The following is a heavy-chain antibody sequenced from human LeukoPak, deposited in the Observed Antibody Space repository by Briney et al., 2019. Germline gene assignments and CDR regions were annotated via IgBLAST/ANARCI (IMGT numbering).Heavy chain of an antibody. J-gene: IGHJ3*02. Sequence: SETLPLTCTVSGGSISSYYWSWIRQPPGKGLEWIGYIYYSGSTNYNPSLKSRVTISVDTSKNQFSLKLSSVTAADTAVYYCATMIVVYAFDIWGQGTMVTVSS. V-gene: IGHV4-59*01. CDR2: IYYSGST. D-gene: IGHD3-22*01. CDR3: ATMIVVYAFDI. CDR1: GGSISSYY.